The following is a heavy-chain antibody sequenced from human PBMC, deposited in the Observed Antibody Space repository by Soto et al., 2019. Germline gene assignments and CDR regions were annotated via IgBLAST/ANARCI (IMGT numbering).Heavy chain of an antibody. D-gene: IGHD2-15*01. Sequence: EVQLLESGGGLVQPGGSLRLSCAAAGFTFSSSAMSWVRQAPGKGLEWVSAISGSGGSTYYADSVKGRFTISRDNSKNTLYLQINSLRAEDTAVYYGAKDYGCSGSSCYRILYYFDYWGQGTLVTVSS. V-gene: IGHV3-23*01. CDR2: ISGSGGST. CDR1: GFTFSSSA. CDR3: AKDYGCSGSSCYRILYYFDY. J-gene: IGHJ4*02.